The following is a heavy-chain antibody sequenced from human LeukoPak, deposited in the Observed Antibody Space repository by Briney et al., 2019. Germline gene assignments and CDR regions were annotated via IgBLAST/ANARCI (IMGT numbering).Heavy chain of an antibody. Sequence: ASVKVSCKASGYTFTGYYMHWVRQAPGQGLEWMGWINPNSGGTNYAQKFQGRVTMTRDTSISTVYMELSRLRSDDTAVYYCARARSPGLRYYFDYWGQGTLVTVSS. CDR3: ARARSPGLRYYFDY. D-gene: IGHD3-16*02. J-gene: IGHJ4*02. CDR1: GYTFTGYY. V-gene: IGHV1-2*02. CDR2: INPNSGGT.